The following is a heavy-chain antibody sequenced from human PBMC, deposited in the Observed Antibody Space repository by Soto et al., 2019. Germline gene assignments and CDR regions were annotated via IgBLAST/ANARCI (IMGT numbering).Heavy chain of an antibody. D-gene: IGHD3-9*01. CDR3: ASHEFSDILTGHYSDYYYMDV. Sequence: ASVKVSCKASGYTFTSYDINWVRQATGQGLEWMGWMNPNSGNTGYAQKFQGRVTMTRNTSISTAYMELSSLRSEDTAVYYCASHEFSDILTGHYSDYYYMDVWGKGTTVTVSS. CDR2: MNPNSGNT. V-gene: IGHV1-8*01. CDR1: GYTFTSYD. J-gene: IGHJ6*03.